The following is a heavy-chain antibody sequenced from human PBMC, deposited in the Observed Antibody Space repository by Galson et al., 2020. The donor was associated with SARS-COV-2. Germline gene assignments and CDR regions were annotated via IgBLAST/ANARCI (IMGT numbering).Heavy chain of an antibody. CDR3: AHIVITFGGVIADDAFDI. V-gene: IGHV2-5*02. Sequence: KMSGPTLVQPTQTLTLTCTFSGFPLTTRGVGVGWIRQPPGKPLEWLPIIYWDDDKRYSPSLNRRLTITKDTSKNQVALTMTNMGPVDTATYYCAHIVITFGGVIADDAFDIWGQGTMVTVSS. CDR1: GFPLTTRGVG. D-gene: IGHD3-16*02. CDR2: IYWDDDK. J-gene: IGHJ3*02.